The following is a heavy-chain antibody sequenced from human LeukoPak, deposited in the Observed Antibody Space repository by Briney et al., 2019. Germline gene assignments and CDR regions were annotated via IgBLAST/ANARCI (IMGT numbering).Heavy chain of an antibody. CDR1: GFTFSDYE. D-gene: IGHD3-10*01. CDR3: ARAYRGYYGSGSYYNDAFDI. J-gene: IGHJ3*02. CDR2: ISSSGGTI. Sequence: PGGSLRLSCAASGFTFSDYEINWVRQAPGKGLEWVSYISSSGGTIYYADSVKGRFTISRDNAKNSLYLQMNSLRAGDTAVYYCARAYRGYYGSGSYYNDAFDIWGQGTMVTVSS. V-gene: IGHV3-48*03.